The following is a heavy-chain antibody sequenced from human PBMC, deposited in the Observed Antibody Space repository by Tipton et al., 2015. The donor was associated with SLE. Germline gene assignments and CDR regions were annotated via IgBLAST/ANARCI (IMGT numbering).Heavy chain of an antibody. CDR1: GGSFSSHY. J-gene: IGHJ4*02. CDR3: ARLLWFGEGDY. D-gene: IGHD3-10*01. V-gene: IGHV4-59*11. Sequence: TLSLTCTVSGGSFSSHYWSWIRQPPGKGLEWIGYIYYSGSTYYNPSLKSRVTISVDTSKNQFSLKLSSVTAADTAVYYCARLLWFGEGDYWGQGTLVTVSS. CDR2: IYYSGST.